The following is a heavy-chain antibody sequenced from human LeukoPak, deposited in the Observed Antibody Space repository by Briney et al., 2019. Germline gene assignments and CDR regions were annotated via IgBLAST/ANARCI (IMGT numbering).Heavy chain of an antibody. V-gene: IGHV1-58*02. Sequence: ASVKVSCKASGFTFTSSAMQWVRQARGQRLEWIGWIVVGSGNTNYAQKFQERVTITRDMSTSTAYMELSSLRSEDTAVYYCAASYYGSSGYLDWGQGTLVTVSS. CDR2: IVVGSGNT. D-gene: IGHD3-22*01. CDR1: GFTFTSSA. CDR3: AASYYGSSGYLD. J-gene: IGHJ4*02.